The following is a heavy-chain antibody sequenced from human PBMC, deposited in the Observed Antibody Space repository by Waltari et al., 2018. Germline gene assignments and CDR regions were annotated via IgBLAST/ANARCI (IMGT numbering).Heavy chain of an antibody. CDR2: INPNSGGT. CDR3: ARGPVDYGGNSLFDY. Sequence: QVQLVQSGAEVTKPGASVKVSCKASGYTFTGYYMHWVRQAPGQGLEWMGWINPNSGGTNYAQKFQGRVTMTRDTSISTAYMELSRLRSDDTAVYYCARGPVDYGGNSLFDYWGQGTLVTVSS. CDR1: GYTFTGYY. J-gene: IGHJ4*02. D-gene: IGHD4-17*01. V-gene: IGHV1-2*02.